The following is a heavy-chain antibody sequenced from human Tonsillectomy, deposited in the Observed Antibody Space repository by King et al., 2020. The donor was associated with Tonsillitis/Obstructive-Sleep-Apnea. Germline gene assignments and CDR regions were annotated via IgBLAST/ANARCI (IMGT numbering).Heavy chain of an antibody. Sequence: LQLQESGPGLVKPSETLSLTCTVSGGSISSYYWSWIRQPPGKGLEWIGYIYYSGSTNYNPSLKSRVTISVDTSKNQFSLKLSSVTAADTAVYYCARGLDSGYDHAWFDPWGQGTLVTVSS. CDR3: ARGLDSGYDHAWFDP. CDR2: IYYSGST. CDR1: GGSISSYY. D-gene: IGHD5-12*01. J-gene: IGHJ5*02. V-gene: IGHV4-59*01.